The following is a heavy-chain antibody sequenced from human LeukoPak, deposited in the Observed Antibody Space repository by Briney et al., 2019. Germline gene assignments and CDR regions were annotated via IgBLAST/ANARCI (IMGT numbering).Heavy chain of an antibody. D-gene: IGHD3-10*01. CDR3: AREVLYGSGSYFDY. J-gene: IGHJ4*02. CDR2: ITNSGGRT. CDR1: GFIFSTYA. Sequence: GGSLRLSCAASGFIFSTYALDWVRQAQGKGREWVSAITNSGGRTNYVDSVKGRFTISRDNSKNMLYLQMNSLGVEDTAIYYCAREVLYGSGSYFDYWGQGALVTVSS. V-gene: IGHV3-23*01.